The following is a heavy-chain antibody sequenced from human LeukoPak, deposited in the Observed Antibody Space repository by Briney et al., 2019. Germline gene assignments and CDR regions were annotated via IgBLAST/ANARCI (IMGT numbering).Heavy chain of an antibody. CDR2: INHSGST. J-gene: IGHJ4*02. Sequence: SETLSLTCAVYGGSFSGYYWSWIRQPPGKGLEWIGEINHSGSTNYSPSLKSRVTISVDTSKNQFSLKLSSVTAADTAVYYCACIAAAGTPIVDYWGQGTLVTVSS. V-gene: IGHV4-34*01. D-gene: IGHD6-13*01. CDR1: GGSFSGYY. CDR3: ACIAAAGTPIVDY.